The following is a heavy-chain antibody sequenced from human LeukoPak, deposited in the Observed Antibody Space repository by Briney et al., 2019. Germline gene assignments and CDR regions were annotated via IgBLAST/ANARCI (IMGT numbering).Heavy chain of an antibody. V-gene: IGHV5-51*01. D-gene: IGHD6-19*01. CDR3: ARQEGSGWSAYNADFDY. CDR2: IYPGDSDT. Sequence: GEALKISCKGSGYSFTSYWIGWVRQMPGKGLGWMGIIYPGDSDTRYSPSFQGQVTISADKSISTAYLQWSSLKASDTAMYYCARQEGSGWSAYNADFDYWGQGTLVTVSS. CDR1: GYSFTSYW. J-gene: IGHJ4*02.